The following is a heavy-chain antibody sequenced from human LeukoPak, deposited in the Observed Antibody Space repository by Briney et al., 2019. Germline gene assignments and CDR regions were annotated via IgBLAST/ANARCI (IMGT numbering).Heavy chain of an antibody. Sequence: GGSLRLSCAASGFTFSDYYMSWIRQAPGKGLEWVSYISSSGSTIYYADSVKGRFTISRDNAKNSLYLQMNSLRAEDTAVYYCARYSSGWDYYYYMDVWGKGTTVTIPS. V-gene: IGHV3-11*04. D-gene: IGHD6-19*01. CDR3: ARYSSGWDYYYYMDV. J-gene: IGHJ6*03. CDR2: ISSSGSTI. CDR1: GFTFSDYY.